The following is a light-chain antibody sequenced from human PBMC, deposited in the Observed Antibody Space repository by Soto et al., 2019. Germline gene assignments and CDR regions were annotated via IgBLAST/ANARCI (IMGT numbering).Light chain of an antibody. CDR2: GAS. CDR3: QPYGSSGP. J-gene: IGKJ1*01. CDR1: QSVSSSY. V-gene: IGKV3-20*01. Sequence: EIVLTQSPGTLSLSPGERATLSCRASQSVSSSYLAWYQQKPGQAPRLLIYGASSRATGIPDRFSGSGSGTDFTLTISRLEPEDFAVYYCQPYGSSGPFGPGTKVEI.